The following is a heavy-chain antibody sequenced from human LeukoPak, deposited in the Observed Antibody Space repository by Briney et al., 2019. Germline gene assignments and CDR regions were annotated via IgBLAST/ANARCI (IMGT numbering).Heavy chain of an antibody. CDR3: ARCRDWYYFDY. J-gene: IGHJ4*02. CDR2: ISSNGGST. CDR1: GFTFSNYA. Sequence: GGSLRLSCAASGFTFSNYALHWVRQAPGKGLEYVSAISSNGGSTFYANSVKGRFTISRDNSKNTLYLQMGGLRAEDMAVYYCARCRDWYYFDYWGQGTLVTVSS. D-gene: IGHD3-9*01. V-gene: IGHV3-64*01.